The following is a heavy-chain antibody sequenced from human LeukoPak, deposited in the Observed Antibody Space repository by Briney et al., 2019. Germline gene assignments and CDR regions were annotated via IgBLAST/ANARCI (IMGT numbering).Heavy chain of an antibody. V-gene: IGHV4-39*01. CDR2: IYYSGST. J-gene: IGHJ5*02. Sequence: SETLSLTCTVSGGSISSSGYYLGWIRQPPGKGLEWIASIYYSGSTYYNPSLKSRVTISVDTSKNQLSLKLSSLTAADTAVYYRTRHEYSGSYYGLSWFDPWGQGTLVTVSS. D-gene: IGHD1-26*01. CDR3: TRHEYSGSYYGLSWFDP. CDR1: GGSISSSGYY.